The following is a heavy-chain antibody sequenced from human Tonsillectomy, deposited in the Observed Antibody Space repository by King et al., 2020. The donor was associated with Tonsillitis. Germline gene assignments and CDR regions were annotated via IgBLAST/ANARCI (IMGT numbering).Heavy chain of an antibody. Sequence: QLQESGPGLVKPSETLSLTCTVSNGSISGHYWSWIRQPPGKGLEWIGYIYHSGSTNYNPSLKSRVTISLDTSKNQFSLKLSSVPAADTAVYYFARQIYFDFWGQGTRVTVPS. J-gene: IGHJ4*02. V-gene: IGHV4-59*08. CDR1: NGSISGHY. CDR3: ARQIYFDF. CDR2: IYHSGST.